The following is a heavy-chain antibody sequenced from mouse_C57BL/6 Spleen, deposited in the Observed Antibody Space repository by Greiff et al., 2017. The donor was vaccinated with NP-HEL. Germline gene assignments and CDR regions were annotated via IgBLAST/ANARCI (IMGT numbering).Heavy chain of an antibody. CDR3: ARNYGSPDWYFDV. V-gene: IGHV1-47*01. J-gene: IGHJ1*03. CDR2: FHPYNDDT. CDR1: GYTFTTYP. D-gene: IGHD1-1*01. Sequence: VKLVESGAELVKPGASVKLSCKASGYTFTTYPIEWMKQNHGKSLEWIGNFHPYNDDTKYNEKFKDKATMTVEKSSSTVYLELSRLTSDDSAVYYCARNYGSPDWYFDVWGTGTTVTVSS.